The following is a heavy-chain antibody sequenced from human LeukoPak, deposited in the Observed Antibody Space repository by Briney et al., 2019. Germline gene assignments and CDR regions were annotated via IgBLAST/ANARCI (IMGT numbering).Heavy chain of an antibody. CDR2: IKSMSDGGTT. CDR1: GFTFINTW. CDR3: TTDPPREVVQRLDY. V-gene: IGHV3-15*01. D-gene: IGHD1-1*01. Sequence: RPGGSLRLSCAASGFTFINTWMSWVRQAPGKGLEWVGRIKSMSDGGTTDYAAPVKGRFSISRDDSENTLFLQMSSLKVEDTAVYYCTTDPPREVVQRLDYWGQGTLVTVSS. J-gene: IGHJ4*02.